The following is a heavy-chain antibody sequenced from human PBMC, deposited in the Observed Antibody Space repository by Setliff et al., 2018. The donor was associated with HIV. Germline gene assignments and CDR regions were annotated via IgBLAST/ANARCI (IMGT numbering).Heavy chain of an antibody. J-gene: IGHJ5*02. V-gene: IGHV4-4*07. D-gene: IGHD7-27*01. Sequence: SEPLSLTCNVSGGSISGYFWTWIRQPAGKGLEWIGRIYTSGSTNYNPSLKSRLSMSIDTSKNHFSLRLTSVTAADTAVYYCARDLPELTGRSFDPWGQGIQVTVSS. CDR3: ARDLPELTGRSFDP. CDR2: IYTSGST. CDR1: GGSISGYF.